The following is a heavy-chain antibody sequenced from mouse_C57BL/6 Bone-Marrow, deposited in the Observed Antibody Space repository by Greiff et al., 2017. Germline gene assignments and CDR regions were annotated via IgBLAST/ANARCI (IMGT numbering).Heavy chain of an antibody. J-gene: IGHJ4*01. V-gene: IGHV1-81*01. CDR3: ARPLYSRYYAMDY. CDR1: GYTFTSYG. Sequence: VQLQQSGAELARPGASVKLSCKASGYTFTSYGISWVKQRTGQGLEWIGEIYPRSGNTYYNEKFKGKATLTADKSSSTAYMELRSLTSEDSAVYFCARPLYSRYYAMDYWGQGTSVTVSS. CDR2: IYPRSGNT. D-gene: IGHD1-1*01.